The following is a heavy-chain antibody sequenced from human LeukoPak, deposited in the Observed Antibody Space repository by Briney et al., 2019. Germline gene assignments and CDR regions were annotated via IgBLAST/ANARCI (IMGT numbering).Heavy chain of an antibody. D-gene: IGHD6-6*01. Sequence: GGSLRLSCAASGFTFSSYWMSWVRQAPGKGLEWVANIKQDGSEKYDVDSVKGRFTISRDNAKNLLYLQMNSLRAEDTAVYYCARDRGFEYSDTGSFDYWGQGTLVTVSS. CDR2: IKQDGSEK. CDR1: GFTFSSYW. CDR3: ARDRGFEYSDTGSFDY. V-gene: IGHV3-7*01. J-gene: IGHJ4*02.